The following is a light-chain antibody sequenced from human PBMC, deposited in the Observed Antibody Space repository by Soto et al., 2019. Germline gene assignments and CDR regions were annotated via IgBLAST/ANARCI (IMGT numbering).Light chain of an antibody. J-gene: IGKJ4*01. CDR1: QSVDRY. CDR2: DAS. Sequence: ENVVTQSPSTLSLSPGDRATLSCRTSQSVDRYLAWYQQKPGQAPRLLIYDASNRATGIPARFNGSGSGTDFTITISSLEPEDFAVYYCQQRKDWTPLTFGGGTKVEIK. V-gene: IGKV3-11*01. CDR3: QQRKDWTPLT.